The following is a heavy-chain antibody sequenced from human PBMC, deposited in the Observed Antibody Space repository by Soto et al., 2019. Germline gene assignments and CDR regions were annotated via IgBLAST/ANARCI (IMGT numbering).Heavy chain of an antibody. D-gene: IGHD3-16*01. CDR2: INTYNGNT. J-gene: IGHJ6*02. CDR1: GYTFTRYG. V-gene: IGHV1-18*01. CDR3: AMVDVYVTPSPQDV. Sequence: QVQLVQSGAEVKNPGAPVKVSCKASGYTFTRYGIGWARQAPGQGLEWMGWINTYNGNTNYAQNVQGRATLTTDTSTSTAYMELRSLRSNDTAIYYCAMVDVYVTPSPQDVWGQGTTVIVSS.